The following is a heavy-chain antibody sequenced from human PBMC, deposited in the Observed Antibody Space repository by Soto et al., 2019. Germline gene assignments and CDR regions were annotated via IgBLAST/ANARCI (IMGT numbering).Heavy chain of an antibody. J-gene: IGHJ6*02. CDR3: AREVVVAATIDYYYGMDV. CDR1: GGSISSYY. V-gene: IGHV4-59*13. Sequence: SETLSLTCTVSGGSISSYYWSWIRQPPGKGLEWIGYIYYSGITNYNPSLKSRVTISVDTSKNQFSLKLSSVTAADTAVYYCAREVVVAATIDYYYGMDVWGPGTPLTASS. CDR2: IYYSGIT. D-gene: IGHD2-15*01.